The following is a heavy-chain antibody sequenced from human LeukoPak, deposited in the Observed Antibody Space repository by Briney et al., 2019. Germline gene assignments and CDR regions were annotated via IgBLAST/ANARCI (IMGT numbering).Heavy chain of an antibody. Sequence: SETLSLTCTVSGGSILSYYWSWIRQPPGKGLEWIGYIYYSGSTNYNPSLKSRVTISVDTSKNQFSLKLSSVTAADTAVYFCARGGLYYDTSPTPFDYWGQGTLVTVSS. D-gene: IGHD3-22*01. CDR3: ARGGLYYDTSPTPFDY. J-gene: IGHJ4*02. V-gene: IGHV4-59*08. CDR2: IYYSGST. CDR1: GGSILSYY.